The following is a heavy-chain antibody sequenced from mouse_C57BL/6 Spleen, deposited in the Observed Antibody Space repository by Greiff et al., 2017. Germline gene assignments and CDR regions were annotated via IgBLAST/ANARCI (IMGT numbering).Heavy chain of an antibody. V-gene: IGHV1-15*01. CDR1: GYTFTDYE. D-gene: IGHD3-2*02. CDR2: LDPETGGT. Sequence: QVQLQQSGAELVRPGASVTLSCKASGYTFTDYEMHWVKQTPVHGLEWIGALDPETGGTAYNQKFKGKAILTADKSSSTAYMELRSLTSEDSAVYYCTRQAQTAQATFPFAYWGQGTLVTVSA. CDR3: TRQAQTAQATFPFAY. J-gene: IGHJ3*01.